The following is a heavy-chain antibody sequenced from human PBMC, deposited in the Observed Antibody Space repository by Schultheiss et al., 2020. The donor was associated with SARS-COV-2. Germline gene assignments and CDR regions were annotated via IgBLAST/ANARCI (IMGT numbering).Heavy chain of an antibody. D-gene: IGHD3-22*01. V-gene: IGHV4-59*01. CDR1: GGSISSYY. CDR2: IYYSGST. J-gene: IGHJ3*02. Sequence: SQTLSLTCTVSGGSISSYYWSWIRQPPGKGLEWIGYIYYSGSTNYNSSLKSRVTISVDTSKNQFSLKLSSVTAADTAVYYCATGDYYDSSGSDAFDIWGQGTTVTVSS. CDR3: ATGDYYDSSGSDAFDI.